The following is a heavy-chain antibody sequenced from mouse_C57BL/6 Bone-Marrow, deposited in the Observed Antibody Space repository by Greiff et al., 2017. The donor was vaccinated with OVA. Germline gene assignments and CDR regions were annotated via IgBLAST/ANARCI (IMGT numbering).Heavy chain of an antibody. CDR3: ARGGGNYSDYWYFDV. CDR2: IYPRDGST. CDR1: GYTFTSYD. J-gene: IGHJ1*03. D-gene: IGHD2-1*01. Sequence: VQGVESGPELVKPGASVKLSCKASGYTFTSYDINWVKQRPGQGLEWIGWIYPRDGSTKYNEKFKGKATLTVDTSSSTAYMELHSLTSEDSAVYVCARGGGNYSDYWYFDVWGTGTTVTVSS. V-gene: IGHV1-85*01.